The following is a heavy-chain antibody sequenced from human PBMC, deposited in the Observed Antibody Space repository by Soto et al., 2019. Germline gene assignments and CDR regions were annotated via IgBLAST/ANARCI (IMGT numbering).Heavy chain of an antibody. CDR1: VFTFDNYA. Sequence: PGGSLRLCCAASVFTFDNYAMHWVRQAPGKGLEWVSGISWNSNTIAYADSVKGRFTISRDNAKNSLYLQMNSLRAEDTAFYYCAKDTGPNWGQGTTVTVSS. CDR3: AKDTGPN. J-gene: IGHJ4*02. V-gene: IGHV3-9*01. CDR2: ISWNSNTI.